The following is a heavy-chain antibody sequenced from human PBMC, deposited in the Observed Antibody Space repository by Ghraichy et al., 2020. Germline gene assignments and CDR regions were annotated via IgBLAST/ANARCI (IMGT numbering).Heavy chain of an antibody. Sequence: SVKVSCKASGGTFSSYAISWVRQAPGQGLEWMGGIIPIFGIANYAQKFQGRVTITADKSTSTAYMELSSLRSEDTAVYYCATSITMIVVAEIPDWYFDLWGRGTLVTVSS. CDR1: GGTFSSYA. CDR3: ATSITMIVVAEIPDWYFDL. D-gene: IGHD3-22*01. V-gene: IGHV1-69*10. CDR2: IIPIFGIA. J-gene: IGHJ2*01.